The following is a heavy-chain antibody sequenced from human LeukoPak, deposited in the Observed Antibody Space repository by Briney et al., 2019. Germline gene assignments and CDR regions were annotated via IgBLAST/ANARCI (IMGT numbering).Heavy chain of an antibody. J-gene: IGHJ4*02. D-gene: IGHD4-17*01. CDR2: IYYSGST. CDR1: GGSISSYY. Sequence: SETLSLTCTVSGGSISSYYWSWIRPPPGEGLGWIGYIYYSGSTNYTPSLKSRVTISVDTSKNQFSLKLSSVTAADTAVYYCARSEDGDYDDYFDYWGQGTLVTVSS. CDR3: ARSEDGDYDDYFDY. V-gene: IGHV4-59*08.